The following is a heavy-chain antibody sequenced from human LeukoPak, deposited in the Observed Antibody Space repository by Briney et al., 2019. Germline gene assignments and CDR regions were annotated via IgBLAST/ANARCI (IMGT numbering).Heavy chain of an antibody. CDR1: GYSISSGYY. V-gene: IGHV4-38-2*02. Sequence: SETLSPTCTVSGYSISSGYYWGWIRQPPGKGLEWIGSIYHSGSTYYNPSLKSRVTISVDTSKNQFSLKLSSVTAADTAVYYCARDLSYWGQGTLVTVSS. CDR3: ARDLSY. J-gene: IGHJ4*02. CDR2: IYHSGST.